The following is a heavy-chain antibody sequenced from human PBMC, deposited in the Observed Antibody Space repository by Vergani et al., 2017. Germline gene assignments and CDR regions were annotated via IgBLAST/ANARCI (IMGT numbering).Heavy chain of an antibody. CDR1: GVTFSSYA. V-gene: IGHV1-69*13. CDR2: IIPIFGTA. D-gene: IGHD1-26*01. Sequence: QVQLVQSGAEVKKPGSSVKVSCKASGVTFSSYAISWVRQAPGQGLEWMGRIIPIFGTANYAQKFQGRVTITADESTSTAYMELSSLRSEDTAVYYCARDXGGATRTGHFGMDVWGQASTVTVSS. J-gene: IGHJ6*02. CDR3: ARDXGGATRTGHFGMDV.